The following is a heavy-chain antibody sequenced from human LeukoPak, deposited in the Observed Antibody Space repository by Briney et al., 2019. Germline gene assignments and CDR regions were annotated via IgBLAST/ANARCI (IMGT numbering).Heavy chain of an antibody. CDR1: GLTFSSYV. V-gene: IGHV3-30-3*01. CDR2: ISHDGSNK. Sequence: GGSLRLSCTDSGLTFSSYVMHWVRQAPGKGLEWVAIISHDGSNKYHADSVKGRFTISRDNSKNTLYLQMNSLRAEDTAVYYCARGNAFDIWGQGTMVTVSS. J-gene: IGHJ3*02. CDR3: ARGNAFDI.